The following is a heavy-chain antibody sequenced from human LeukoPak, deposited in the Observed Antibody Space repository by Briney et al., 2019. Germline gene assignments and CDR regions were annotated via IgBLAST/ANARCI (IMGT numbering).Heavy chain of an antibody. V-gene: IGHV1-69*05. Sequence: SVKVSRKASGGIFSSYGINWVRQAPGQGLEWMGRIIPMFGATNYAQKFQGRVTVTTDESTSTAYMELSSLRSEDTAVYYCARGSYSDYIFDYWGQGTLVTVSS. J-gene: IGHJ4*02. CDR2: IIPMFGAT. D-gene: IGHD4-11*01. CDR3: ARGSYSDYIFDY. CDR1: GGIFSSYG.